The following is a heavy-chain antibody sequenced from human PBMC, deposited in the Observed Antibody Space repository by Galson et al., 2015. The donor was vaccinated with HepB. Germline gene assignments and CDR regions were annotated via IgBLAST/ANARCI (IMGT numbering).Heavy chain of an antibody. CDR3: TTRFLEWLLNY. V-gene: IGHV3-15*01. D-gene: IGHD3-3*01. CDR1: GFTFSNAW. J-gene: IGHJ4*02. CDR2: IKSKTDGGTT. Sequence: SLRLSCAASGFTFSNAWMSWVRQAPGKGLEWVGRIKSKTDGGTTDYAAPVKGRFTISRDDSKNTLYLQMNSLKTEDTAVYYCTTRFLEWLLNYWGQGTLVTVSS.